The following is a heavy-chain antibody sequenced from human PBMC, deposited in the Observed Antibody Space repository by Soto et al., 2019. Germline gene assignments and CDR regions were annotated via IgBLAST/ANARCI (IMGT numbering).Heavy chain of an antibody. CDR2: INQDGSKK. V-gene: IGHV3-7*01. CDR1: GFTFSNSW. D-gene: IGHD5-18*01. Sequence: EVQLVESGGGLVQPGGSLRLSCVVSGFTFSNSWMTWVRQAPGKGLEWVANINQDGSKKYYVDSVEGRFTISRDNAKNSLYLQMYGLRTEDTAVYYCARDVGTALVGFSYGMDVWGPGTTVTVSS. CDR3: ARDVGTALVGFSYGMDV. J-gene: IGHJ6*02.